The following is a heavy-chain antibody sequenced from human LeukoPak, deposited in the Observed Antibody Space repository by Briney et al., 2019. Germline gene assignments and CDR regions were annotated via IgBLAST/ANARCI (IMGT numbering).Heavy chain of an antibody. Sequence: GASVKVSCKTSGYSFTDYYMHWVRQAPGQGLEWMGWINPNSGGTSSAQKFQGRVTMTRDTSTTTVYMEVSWLTSDDTAIYYCARADRLHGGPYLIGPWGQGTLVTVSS. CDR3: ARADRLHGGPYLIGP. D-gene: IGHD2-21*01. CDR2: INPNSGGT. V-gene: IGHV1-2*02. CDR1: GYSFTDYY. J-gene: IGHJ5*02.